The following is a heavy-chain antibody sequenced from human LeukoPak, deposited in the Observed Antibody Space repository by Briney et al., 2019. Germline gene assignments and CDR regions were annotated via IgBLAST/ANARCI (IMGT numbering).Heavy chain of an antibody. J-gene: IGHJ3*02. CDR2: ISAYNGNT. CDR1: GYTFTSYG. V-gene: IGHV1-18*01. CDR3: ARKLDKGHAFDI. Sequence: ASVKVSCKASGYTFTSYGISWVRQATGQGLEWMGWISAYNGNTNYAQKLQGRVTMTTDTSTSTAYMELRSLRSDDTAVYYCARKLDKGHAFDIWGQGTMVTVSS. D-gene: IGHD3-10*01.